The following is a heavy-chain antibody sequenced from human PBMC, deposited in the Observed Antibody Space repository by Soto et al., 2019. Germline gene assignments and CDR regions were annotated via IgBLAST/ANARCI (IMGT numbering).Heavy chain of an antibody. CDR3: ANVPAAWAI. CDR2: ISYDGSNK. V-gene: IGHV3-30-3*01. D-gene: IGHD2-2*01. CDR1: GFTFSSYA. Sequence: QVQLVESGGGVVQPGRSLRLSCAASGFTFSSYAMHWVRQAPGKGLEWVAVISYDGSNKYYADSVKGRFTISRDNSKNTLYLQMNSLRAEDTAVYYRANVPAAWAIWGQGTMVTVSS. J-gene: IGHJ3*02.